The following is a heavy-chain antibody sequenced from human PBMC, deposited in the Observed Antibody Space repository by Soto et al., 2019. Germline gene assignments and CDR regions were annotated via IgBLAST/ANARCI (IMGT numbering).Heavy chain of an antibody. CDR2: ISYHGSDK. CDR3: AKDHLTTTVTTVGY. D-gene: IGHD4-17*01. V-gene: IGHV3-30*18. J-gene: IGHJ4*02. Sequence: QVQLVESGGGVVQPGRSLRLSCAASGFTFSNYGMHWVRQAPGKGLEWVAVISYHGSDKYYADSVKGRFTISGDNSKNTLYLQMDSLRAEDTAVYYCAKDHLTTTVTTVGYWGQGTLVTVSS. CDR1: GFTFSNYG.